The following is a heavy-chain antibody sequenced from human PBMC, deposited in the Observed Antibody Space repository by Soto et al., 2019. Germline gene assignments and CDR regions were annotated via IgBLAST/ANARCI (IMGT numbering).Heavy chain of an antibody. CDR2: VSSSTSHT. D-gene: IGHD6-13*01. CDR3: ARGRGAAADYFDF. Sequence: QVQLVESGGGLVKPGGSLRLSCAVSGFTFSDYYMTWIRQAPGKGLEWVSYVSSSTSHTNYADSVKGRFTISRDKAKNSLLRQMNSLRAEDTAVYYCARGRGAAADYFDFWGQGTLVTVSS. J-gene: IGHJ4*02. CDR1: GFTFSDYY. V-gene: IGHV3-11*05.